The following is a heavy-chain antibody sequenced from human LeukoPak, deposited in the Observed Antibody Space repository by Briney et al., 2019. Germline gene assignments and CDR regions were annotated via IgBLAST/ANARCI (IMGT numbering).Heavy chain of an antibody. CDR3: ARDQDWNDAIGWFDP. J-gene: IGHJ5*02. Sequence: GGSLRLSCAASGFTFSSYGMNWVRQAPGKGLEWVSSISSSSSYIYYADSVKGRFTISRDNAKNSLYLQMNSLRAEDTAVYYCARDQDWNDAIGWFDPWGQGTLVTVSS. CDR1: GFTFSSYG. V-gene: IGHV3-21*01. CDR2: ISSSSSYI. D-gene: IGHD1-1*01.